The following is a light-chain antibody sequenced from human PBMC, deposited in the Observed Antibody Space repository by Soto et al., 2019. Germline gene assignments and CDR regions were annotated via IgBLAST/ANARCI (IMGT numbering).Light chain of an antibody. CDR1: SSDVGGYNY. Sequence: QAVLTQPASVSGSPGQSITNSCTGTSSDVGGYNYVFWYQQHPGKAPKLIIYDVTNRPSGISNRFSGSKSGNTASLTISGLQAEDEAAYYCSSYTSSITVVFGGGTKLTVL. V-gene: IGLV2-14*03. CDR3: SSYTSSITVV. CDR2: DVT. J-gene: IGLJ2*01.